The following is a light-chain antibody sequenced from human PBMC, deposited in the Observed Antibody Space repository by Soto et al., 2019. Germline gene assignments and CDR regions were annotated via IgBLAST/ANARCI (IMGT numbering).Light chain of an antibody. CDR1: SSNIGSHT. CDR2: GND. Sequence: QSVLTQPPSASGTPGQSVAISCSGSSSNIGSHTVNWYQQLPGTAPKLLIYGNDQRPSGVPDRFSGSKSGTSASLAISGLQSEDEVDYYCAAWDDSLNGPVFGGGTQLTVL. V-gene: IGLV1-44*01. CDR3: AAWDDSLNGPV. J-gene: IGLJ3*02.